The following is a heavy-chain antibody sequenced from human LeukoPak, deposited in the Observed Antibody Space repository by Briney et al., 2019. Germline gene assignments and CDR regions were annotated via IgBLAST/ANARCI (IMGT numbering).Heavy chain of an antibody. Sequence: GGSLRLSCAGSGFTFSRYTFNWVRQAPGRGLEWVSAISGDSKYIYYTDSVKGRFTTSRDNSKNTLYLQMNSLRAEDTATFYCAKAFGSSWSLFHYWGQGTLVTVSS. V-gene: IGHV3-21*01. J-gene: IGHJ4*02. CDR2: ISGDSKYI. CDR3: AKAFGSSWSLFHY. D-gene: IGHD6-13*01. CDR1: GFTFSRYT.